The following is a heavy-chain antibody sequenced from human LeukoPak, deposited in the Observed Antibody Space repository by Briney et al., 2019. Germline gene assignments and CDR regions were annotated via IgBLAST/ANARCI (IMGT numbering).Heavy chain of an antibody. CDR3: ARVRSMVRGVIPYYFDY. V-gene: IGHV3-33*01. CDR1: GFTFSSYG. J-gene: IGHJ4*02. D-gene: IGHD3-10*01. CDR2: IWYDGSNK. Sequence: GRSLRLSCAASGFTFSSYGMHWVRQAPGKGLEWVAVIWYDGSNKYYADSVKGRFTISRDNSKNTLYLQMNSLRAEDTAVYYCARVRSMVRGVIPYYFDYWGQGTLVTVSS.